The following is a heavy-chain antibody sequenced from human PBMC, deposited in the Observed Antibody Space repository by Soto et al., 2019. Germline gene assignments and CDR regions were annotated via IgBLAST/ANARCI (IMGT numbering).Heavy chain of an antibody. Sequence: ASVKVSCKASGYTFTGYYMHWVRQAPGQGLEWMGWINPNSGGTNYAQKFQGRVTMTRDTSISTAYMELSRLRSDDTAVYYCARDGNYDFWSGYQASFWFDPWGQGTLVTVSS. V-gene: IGHV1-2*02. D-gene: IGHD3-3*01. CDR3: ARDGNYDFWSGYQASFWFDP. CDR1: GYTFTGYY. CDR2: INPNSGGT. J-gene: IGHJ5*02.